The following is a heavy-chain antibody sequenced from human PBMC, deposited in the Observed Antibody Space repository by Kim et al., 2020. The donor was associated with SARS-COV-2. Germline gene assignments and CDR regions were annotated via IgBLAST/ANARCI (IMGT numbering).Heavy chain of an antibody. CDR1: GFTFDDYA. Sequence: GGSLRLSCAASGFTFDDYAMHWVRQAPGKGLERVSGISWNSVSIGYADSVKGRFTISRDNAKNSLYLQMNSLRAEDTALYYCAKDGYYDSSGRGYFDYWGQGTLVTVSS. J-gene: IGHJ4*02. V-gene: IGHV3-9*01. CDR2: ISWNSVSI. CDR3: AKDGYYDSSGRGYFDY. D-gene: IGHD3-22*01.